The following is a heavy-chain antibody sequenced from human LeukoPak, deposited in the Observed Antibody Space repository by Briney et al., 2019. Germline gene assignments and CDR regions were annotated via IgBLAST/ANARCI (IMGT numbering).Heavy chain of an antibody. V-gene: IGHV3-30*04. CDR1: GFTFSSYA. Sequence: PGRSLRLSCAASGFTFSSYAMHWVRQAPGKGLEWVAVISYDGSNKYYADSVKGRFTISRDNSKNTLYLQMNSLRAEDTAVYYCARDYYYGSRSYFDYWGQGTLVTVSS. J-gene: IGHJ4*02. CDR2: ISYDGSNK. D-gene: IGHD3-10*01. CDR3: ARDYYYGSRSYFDY.